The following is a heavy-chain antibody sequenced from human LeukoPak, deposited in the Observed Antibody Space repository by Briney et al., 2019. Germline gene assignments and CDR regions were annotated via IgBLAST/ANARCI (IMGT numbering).Heavy chain of an antibody. V-gene: IGHV4-34*01. CDR3: VRGRNYDILTGYYPLHLINNWFDP. D-gene: IGHD3-9*01. CDR2: INHSGST. J-gene: IGHJ5*02. CDR1: GGSFSGYY. Sequence: PSETLSLTCAVYGGSFSGYYWSWIRQPPGKGLEWIGEINHSGSTNYNPSLKSRVTISVDTSKNQFSLKLSSVTAADTAVYYCVRGRNYDILTGYYPLHLINNWFDPWGQGTLVTVSS.